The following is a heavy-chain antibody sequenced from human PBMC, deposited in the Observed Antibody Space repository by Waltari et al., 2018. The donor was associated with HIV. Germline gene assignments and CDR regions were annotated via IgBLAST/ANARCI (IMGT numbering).Heavy chain of an antibody. CDR1: GFTFSSYA. Sequence: EVQLLESGGGLVQPGGSLRLSCAASGFTFSSYAMSWVRQAPGKGLEWVSAIGGSGGSTYYADSVKGRFTISRDNSKNTLYLQMNSLRAEDTAVYYCAKDLDGPQFYWYFDLWGRGTLVTVSS. CDR3: AKDLDGPQFYWYFDL. CDR2: IGGSGGST. J-gene: IGHJ2*01. V-gene: IGHV3-23*01.